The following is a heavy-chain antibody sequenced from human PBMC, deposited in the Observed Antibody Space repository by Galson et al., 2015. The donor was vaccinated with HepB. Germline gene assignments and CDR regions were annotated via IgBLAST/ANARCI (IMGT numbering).Heavy chain of an antibody. CDR1: GFTFSSYW. CDR3: ARRRRGDSSGYYKGYYYYYYMDV. J-gene: IGHJ6*03. CDR2: IKQDGSEK. D-gene: IGHD3-22*01. Sequence: SLRLSCAASGFTFSSYWMSWVRQAPGKGLEWVANIKQDGSEKYYVDSVKGRFTISRDNAKNSLYLQMNSLRAEDTAVYYCARRRRGDSSGYYKGYYYYYYMDVWGKGTTVTVSS. V-gene: IGHV3-7*03.